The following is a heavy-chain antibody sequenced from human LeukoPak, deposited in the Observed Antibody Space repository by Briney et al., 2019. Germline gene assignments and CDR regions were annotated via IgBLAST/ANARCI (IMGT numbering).Heavy chain of an antibody. CDR1: GYTFNSDG. D-gene: IGHD3-22*01. CDR2: ISAYNGNT. Sequence: ASVKVSCKASGYTFNSDGISWVRQAPGQGLEWMGWISAYNGNTNYAQKLQGRVTMTTDTSTSTAYMELRSLRSDDTAVYYCARASYYYDSSGYYVGDYWGQGTLVTVSS. J-gene: IGHJ4*02. V-gene: IGHV1-18*01. CDR3: ARASYYYDSSGYYVGDY.